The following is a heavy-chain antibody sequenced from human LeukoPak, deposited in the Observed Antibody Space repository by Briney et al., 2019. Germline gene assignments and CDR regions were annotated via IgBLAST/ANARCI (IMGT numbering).Heavy chain of an antibody. CDR1: GFTFSSYW. V-gene: IGHV3-74*01. D-gene: IGHD5-12*01. CDR3: ARDGHSGKVFDY. CDR2: INSDGSST. J-gene: IGHJ4*02. Sequence: GGSLRLPCAASGFTFSSYWMHWVRQAPGKGLVWVSRINSDGSSTSYADSVKGRFTISRDNAKNTLYLQMNSLRAEDTAVYYCARDGHSGKVFDYWGQGTLDTVSS.